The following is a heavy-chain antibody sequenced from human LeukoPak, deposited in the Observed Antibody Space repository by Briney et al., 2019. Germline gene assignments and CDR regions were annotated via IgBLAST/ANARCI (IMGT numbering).Heavy chain of an antibody. V-gene: IGHV1-69*06. J-gene: IGHJ4*02. Sequence: SVTVSCKASGGTFSRYAISWVRQAPGEGLEWMGGIIPMFGKANYAQKLEGRVTITADTPTSTAYMELSSLRSEDTAVYYCARGGVGYSSSTSCYRFDYWGQGTLVTASS. CDR3: ARGGVGYSSSTSCYRFDY. CDR1: GGTFSRYA. D-gene: IGHD2-2*01. CDR2: IIPMFGKA.